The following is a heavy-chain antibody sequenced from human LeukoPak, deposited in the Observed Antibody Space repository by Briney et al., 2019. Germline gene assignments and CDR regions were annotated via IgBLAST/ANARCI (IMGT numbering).Heavy chain of an antibody. J-gene: IGHJ4*02. Sequence: GGSLRLSCAASGFTFSSYAMSWVRQAPGKGLEWVSAISGSGGSTYYADSVKGRFTISRDNAKNSLFLQVTSLRAEDTAVYYCARDRGATTFDYWGQGTLVAVSS. CDR1: GFTFSSYA. V-gene: IGHV3-23*01. CDR2: ISGSGGST. CDR3: ARDRGATTFDY. D-gene: IGHD4/OR15-4a*01.